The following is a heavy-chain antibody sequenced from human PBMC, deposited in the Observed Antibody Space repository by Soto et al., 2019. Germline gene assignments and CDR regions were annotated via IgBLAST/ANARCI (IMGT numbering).Heavy chain of an antibody. CDR2: ISSSSSTI. J-gene: IGHJ5*02. CDR3: ARSTNRYISGWYGASWFDP. D-gene: IGHD6-19*01. CDR1: GFTFSSYS. V-gene: IGHV3-48*02. Sequence: EVQLVESGGGLVQPGGSLRLSCAASGFTFSSYSMNWVRQAPGKGLEWVSYISSSSSTIYYADSVKGRFTISRDNAKNSMYLKMNSLRDEDTAVYYCARSTNRYISGWYGASWFDPWGQGTLVTVSS.